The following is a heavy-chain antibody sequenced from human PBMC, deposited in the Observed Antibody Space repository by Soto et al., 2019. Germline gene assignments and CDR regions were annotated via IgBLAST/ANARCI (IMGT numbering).Heavy chain of an antibody. CDR3: ARDHQRAYCGGDCYPQAPDY. J-gene: IGHJ4*02. D-gene: IGHD2-21*02. CDR2: IWYDGSNK. Sequence: GGSLRLSCAASGFTFSSYGMHWVRQAPGKGLEWVAVIWYDGSNKYYADSVKGRFTISRDNSKNTQYLQMNSLKAEETAVYYCARDHQRAYCGGDCYPQAPDYWGQGTLVTVSS. V-gene: IGHV3-33*01. CDR1: GFTFSSYG.